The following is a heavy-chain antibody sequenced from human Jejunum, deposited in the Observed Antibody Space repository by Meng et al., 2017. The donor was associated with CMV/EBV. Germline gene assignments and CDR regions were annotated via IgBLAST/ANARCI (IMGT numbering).Heavy chain of an antibody. CDR1: FTSYD. D-gene: IGHD3-16*01. CDR2: MNPNSGNT. CDR3: AWLHFRPVFGVVTDALDV. J-gene: IGHJ3*01. V-gene: IGHV1-8*01. Sequence: FTSYDINWVRQATGQGLEWMGWMNPNSGNTGYAQKFQGRVTMTRNTSISTAYMELSSLSSEDTAVYYCAWLHFRPVFGVVTDALDVWGQGTKVTVSS.